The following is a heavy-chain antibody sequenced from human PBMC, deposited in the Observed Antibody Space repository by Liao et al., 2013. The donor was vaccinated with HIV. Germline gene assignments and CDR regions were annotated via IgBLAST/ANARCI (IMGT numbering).Heavy chain of an antibody. J-gene: IGHJ3*01. CDR1: GGSINSGLYY. D-gene: IGHD6-19*01. CDR2: ILTSGNT. V-gene: IGHV4-61*02. Sequence: QVQLQESGPGLVKPSQTLSLTCTVSGGSINSGLYYWTWIRQPAGKRLEWIGRILTSGNTNYNPSLRSRVTISLDTSKNQFSLTLRSVTAADTAVYYCAERSLGVAGTRWECLCISWAEGTMVTV. CDR3: AERSLGVAGTRWECLCIS.